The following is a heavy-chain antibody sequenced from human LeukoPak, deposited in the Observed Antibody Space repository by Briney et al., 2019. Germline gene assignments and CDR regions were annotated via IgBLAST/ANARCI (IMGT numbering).Heavy chain of an antibody. V-gene: IGHV3-7*01. CDR2: INEDGSEK. CDR1: GFTFSRHW. Sequence: GGSLRLSCVASGFTFSRHWISWVRQAPGKGLEWVANINEDGSEKNYVDSVKGRFTISRDNAKNSLYLQMNSLRDEDTAMYYCAKDPSYDVTSWAQGTLVTVSS. CDR3: AKDPSYDVTS. D-gene: IGHD3-16*01. J-gene: IGHJ5*02.